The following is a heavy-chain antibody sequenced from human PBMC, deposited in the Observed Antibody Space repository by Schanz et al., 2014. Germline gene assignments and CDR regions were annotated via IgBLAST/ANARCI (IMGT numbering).Heavy chain of an antibody. J-gene: IGHJ6*03. D-gene: IGHD2-15*01. CDR3: ARDAVALVPEYFMDV. V-gene: IGHV1-18*01. CDR2: ISGSNGNT. Sequence: QVQLVQSGTQVKKPGASVKVSCKASGYTLSAYSLHWVRQAPGQGLEWLGWISGSNGNTNYTQKFQGRVTMTIDPYTSTAYMELRSLRSDDTAVFYCARDAVALVPEYFMDVWGKGTPVTVSS. CDR1: GYTLSAYS.